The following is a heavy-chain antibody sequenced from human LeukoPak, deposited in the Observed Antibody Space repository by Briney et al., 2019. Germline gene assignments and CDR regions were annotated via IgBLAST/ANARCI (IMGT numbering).Heavy chain of an antibody. CDR1: GFTFSSYW. CDR3: AREGTGVAFDI. D-gene: IGHD2-8*01. Sequence: GGSLRLSCAASGFTFSSYWMSWVRQAPGKGLEWVANIKQDGSAKYYVDSVKGRFTLSRDNAENSLYLQMISLRVEDTAVYYCAREGTGVAFDIWGQGTTVTV. CDR2: IKQDGSAK. V-gene: IGHV3-7*01. J-gene: IGHJ3*02.